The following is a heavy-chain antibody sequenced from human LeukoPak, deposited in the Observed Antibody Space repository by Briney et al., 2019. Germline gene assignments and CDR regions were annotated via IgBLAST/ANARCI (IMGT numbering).Heavy chain of an antibody. CDR3: ARDQSPLNGGYSEGEVFDC. CDR2: SSLNNGNK. J-gene: IGHJ4*02. CDR1: GYTFTSCG. Sequence: ASVKVSCKASGYTFTSCGINWLRQAPGQGLEWMGLSSLNNGNKNNIEELQGRVTMTPDTSTSTAHMELRSLRPDDTAVYYCARDQSPLNGGYSEGEVFDCWGQGTLVTVSS. V-gene: IGHV1-18*01. D-gene: IGHD5-12*01.